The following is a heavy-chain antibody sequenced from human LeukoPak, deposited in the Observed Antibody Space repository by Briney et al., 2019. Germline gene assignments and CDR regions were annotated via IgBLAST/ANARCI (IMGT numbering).Heavy chain of an antibody. CDR3: ARRSDYDILTGYSNSRFDP. J-gene: IGHJ5*02. CDR2: INHSGST. V-gene: IGHV4-34*01. Sequence: SETLSLTCAVYGESFSGYYWSWIRQPPGKGLEWIGEINHSGSTNNNPTLKSRVTISVDTSKNQFSLKLSSVTAADTAVYYCARRSDYDILTGYSNSRFDPWGQGTLATVSS. D-gene: IGHD3-9*01. CDR1: GESFSGYY.